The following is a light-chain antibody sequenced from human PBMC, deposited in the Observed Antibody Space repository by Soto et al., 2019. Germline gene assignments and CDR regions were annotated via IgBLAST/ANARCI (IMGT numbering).Light chain of an antibody. CDR2: GAS. V-gene: IGKV3-20*01. CDR1: QIVSSSY. Sequence: EIVFTQSPVTLSLSPVERATLSCMASQIVSSSYLAWYQQKPGQAPRLLIYGASSRATGIPDRFSGSGSGTDFTLTISRLEPEDFAVYYCQKYGSSPSNFGQGTRLEIK. CDR3: QKYGSSPSN. J-gene: IGKJ5*01.